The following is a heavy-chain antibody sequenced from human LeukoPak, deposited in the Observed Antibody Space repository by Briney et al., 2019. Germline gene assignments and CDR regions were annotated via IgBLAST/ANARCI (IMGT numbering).Heavy chain of an antibody. D-gene: IGHD2-2*03. V-gene: IGHV4-34*01. CDR3: ARGLHPGYCCSTSCKRKEDY. CDR1: GGSFSGYY. J-gene: IGHJ4*02. CDR2: INHSGST. Sequence: SETLSLTCAVYGGSFSGYYWSWIRQPPGKGLEWIGEINHSGSTNYNPSLKSRVTISVDTSKNQFSLKLSSVTAADTAVYYCARGLHPGYCCSTSCKRKEDYWGQGTLVTVSS.